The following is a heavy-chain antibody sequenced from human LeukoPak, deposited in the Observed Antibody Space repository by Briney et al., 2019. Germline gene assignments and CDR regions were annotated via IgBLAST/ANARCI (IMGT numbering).Heavy chain of an antibody. CDR1: GFTFIYYS. J-gene: IGHJ4*02. CDR2: VGISSGNT. Sequence: GGSLRLACAASGFTFIYYSMNWVRQAPGKGLEWISYVGISSGNTKYADSVKGRFTISGDSAKNSVFLQMNSLRVEDTAVYYCASDHRYAFDNWGQGTLVTVSS. CDR3: ASDHRYAFDN. D-gene: IGHD5-12*01. V-gene: IGHV3-48*04.